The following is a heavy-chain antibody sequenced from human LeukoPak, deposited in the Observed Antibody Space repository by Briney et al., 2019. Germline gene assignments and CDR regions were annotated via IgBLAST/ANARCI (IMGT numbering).Heavy chain of an antibody. CDR2: INTDGTTI. V-gene: IGHV3-74*01. CDR3: ARGPPGYRVGDY. J-gene: IGHJ4*02. CDR1: GFTFSIYW. D-gene: IGHD2-2*03. Sequence: PGGSLRLSCATSGFTFSIYWVHWVRQAPGKGLVWVSDINTDGTTIHYADSVRGRFTISRDNAKSTVFLQMNSLRVEDTAVYYCARGPPGYRVGDYWGPGTLVTVSS.